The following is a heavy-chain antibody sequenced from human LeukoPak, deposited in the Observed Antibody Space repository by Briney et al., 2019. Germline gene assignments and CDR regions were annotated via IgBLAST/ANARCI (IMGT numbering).Heavy chain of an antibody. J-gene: IGHJ4*02. CDR3: AKGNSGGWYWAVDY. V-gene: IGHV3-23*01. CDR2: ISCRGGST. D-gene: IGHD2-15*01. CDR1: GFTFSSYA. Sequence: GESLRLSCAASGFTFSSYAMSWVRQAPGKGLEWVSAISCRGGSTYYADSMKGLFTISRDYSRTPLYLQMSSLRAEDTAVYYCAKGNSGGWYWAVDYWGQGTLVTVSS.